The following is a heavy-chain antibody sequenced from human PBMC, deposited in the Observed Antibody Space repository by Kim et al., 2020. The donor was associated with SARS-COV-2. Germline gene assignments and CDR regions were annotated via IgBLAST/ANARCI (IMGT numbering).Heavy chain of an antibody. CDR1: GFTFGDYA. CDR3: SRYGRESSSLDV. V-gene: IGHV3-49*04. D-gene: IGHD3-10*01. CDR2: IRAKVHGGAT. Sequence: GGSLRLSCTSSGFTFGDYALSWVRQAPGKGLEWVGFIRAKVHGGATEYAASVKGRFTISRDDSKSIAYLQMNSLKTEDTAVYYCSRYGRESSSLDVWGQGATVTVSS. J-gene: IGHJ6*02.